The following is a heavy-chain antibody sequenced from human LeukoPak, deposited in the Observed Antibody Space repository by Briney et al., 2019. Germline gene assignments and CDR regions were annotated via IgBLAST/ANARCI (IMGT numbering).Heavy chain of an antibody. CDR3: AKDHIMNLVVAGTSPIDN. D-gene: IGHD6-19*01. CDR2: ISGSGGST. Sequence: PGGSLRLSCAASGFTFSSYAMSWVRQAPGKGLEWVSSISGSGGSTFYADSVKGRFTISRDNSKNTLYLQMNSLRAEDTAVYFCAKDHIMNLVVAGTSPIDNWGQGTLVIVSS. V-gene: IGHV3-23*01. CDR1: GFTFSSYA. J-gene: IGHJ4*02.